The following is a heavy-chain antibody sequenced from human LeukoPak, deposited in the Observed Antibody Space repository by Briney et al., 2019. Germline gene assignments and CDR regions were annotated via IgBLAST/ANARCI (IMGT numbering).Heavy chain of an antibody. CDR3: VRDGDGRINFDY. D-gene: IGHD3-10*01. Sequence: APVKVSCKASGYILSDYYMHWVRQVPGQGLEWMGWINPHSGGTNYAQKFQGRVTMTRDTSISTDYMELSRLTSDDTAVYYCVRDGDGRINFDYWGQGTLVTVSS. J-gene: IGHJ4*02. CDR2: INPHSGGT. V-gene: IGHV1-2*02. CDR1: GYILSDYY.